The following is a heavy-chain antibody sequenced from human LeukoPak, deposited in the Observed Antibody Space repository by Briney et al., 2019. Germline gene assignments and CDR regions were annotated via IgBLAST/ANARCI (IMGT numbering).Heavy chain of an antibody. J-gene: IGHJ1*01. CDR1: GFTFSSYS. Sequence: PGGSLRLSCAASGFTFSSYSMNWVRQAPGKGLEWVSSISSSSSYIYYADSVKGRFTISRDNAKNSLYLQMNSLRVEDTAVYYCARAFGGSYGFQHWGQGTLVTVSS. CDR2: ISSSSSYI. CDR3: ARAFGGSYGFQH. D-gene: IGHD1-26*01. V-gene: IGHV3-21*01.